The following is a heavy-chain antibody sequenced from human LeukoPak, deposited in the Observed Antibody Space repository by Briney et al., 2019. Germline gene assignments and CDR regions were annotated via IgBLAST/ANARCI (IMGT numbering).Heavy chain of an antibody. Sequence: PSESLSLTCAVSGGSISSNNWWIWVRQSPEKGLEWIGEIYHDGSTNYNPSLKSRVTISMDKSKNQLSLKLNFVTAADTAVYYCARDRGGYTYSHDYWGQGTLVTVSS. V-gene: IGHV4-4*02. CDR2: IYHDGST. D-gene: IGHD5-18*01. CDR1: GGSISSNNW. CDR3: ARDRGGYTYSHDY. J-gene: IGHJ4*02.